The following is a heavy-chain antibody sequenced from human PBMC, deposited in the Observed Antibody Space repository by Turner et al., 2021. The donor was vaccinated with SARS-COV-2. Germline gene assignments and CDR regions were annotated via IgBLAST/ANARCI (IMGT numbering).Heavy chain of an antibody. D-gene: IGHD1-1*01. CDR2: INRDGSET. CDR3: ARDWNLQGCLDY. J-gene: IGHJ4*02. Sequence: EVTLVESGGGLVQPGGSLRLSCAASEFTFNAYWMSWVRQAPGKGLEWVANINRDGSETKYGDSVKGRVTISRHNAKNSLYLQMNSLRAEDTGVYYCARDWNLQGCLDYWGQGTLVTVSS. CDR1: EFTFNAYW. V-gene: IGHV3-7*01.